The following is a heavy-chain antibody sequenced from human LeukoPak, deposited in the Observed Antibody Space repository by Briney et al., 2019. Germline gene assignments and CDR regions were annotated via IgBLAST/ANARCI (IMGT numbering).Heavy chain of an antibody. CDR3: ASYYYGSGSYSGGYYFDY. J-gene: IGHJ4*02. D-gene: IGHD3-10*01. CDR1: GYTFTGYY. Sequence: ASVKVSCKASGYTFTGYYMHWVRQAPGQGLEWMGWINPNSGGTNYAQKFQGRVTMTRDTSISTAYMELSRLRSDDTAVYYCASYYYGSGSYSGGYYFDYWGQGTLVTVSS. CDR2: INPNSGGT. V-gene: IGHV1-2*02.